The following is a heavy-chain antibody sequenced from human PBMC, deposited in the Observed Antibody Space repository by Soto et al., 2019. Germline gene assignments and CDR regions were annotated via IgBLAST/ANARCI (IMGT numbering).Heavy chain of an antibody. Sequence: QVQLVQSGAEVKKPGASVKVSCKASGYTFTSYGISWVRQAPGQGLEWMGWISAYNGNTNYAQKLQGRVTMTTDTXXXXXXXXXXXXXXXXXXXXXXXXXXGYGDPDYWGQGTLVTVSS. V-gene: IGHV1-18*01. CDR1: GYTFTSYG. CDR3: XXXXGYGDPDY. J-gene: IGHJ4*02. CDR2: ISAYNGNT. D-gene: IGHD4-17*01.